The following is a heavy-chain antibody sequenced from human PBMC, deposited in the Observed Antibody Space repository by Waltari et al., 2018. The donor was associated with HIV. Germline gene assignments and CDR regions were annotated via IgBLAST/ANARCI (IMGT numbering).Heavy chain of an antibody. CDR2: IKDDGSEK. V-gene: IGHV3-7*01. D-gene: IGHD1-26*01. J-gene: IGHJ6*02. CDR3: ARIGTFPHNYAIDY. Sequence: EVQLMESGGGLVQSGGSLRLSCAASGFTFTNYWMSWVRQTPGTGLCWVAYIKDDGSEKYYMGAVKGRFTISRDNAKNSMFLQMNSLRAEDTAVYYCARIGTFPHNYAIDYWGQGTTVTVSS. CDR1: GFTFTNYW.